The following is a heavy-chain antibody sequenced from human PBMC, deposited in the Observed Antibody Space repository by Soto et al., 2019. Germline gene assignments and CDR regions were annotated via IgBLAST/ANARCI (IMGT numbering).Heavy chain of an antibody. CDR2: ISGAALNT. D-gene: IGHD3-3*01. Sequence: EVQLLDSGGGLVQPGGSLRLSCAASGFTFSSYAMHWVRQAPGKGLEWVSTISGAALNTYYADSVKGRFTISRDSSKRTVYLQMNSLSAADTAVYYCAKDLWIGRGGGIDYWGQGTLVTVSS. J-gene: IGHJ4*02. CDR1: GFTFSSYA. V-gene: IGHV3-23*01. CDR3: AKDLWIGRGGGIDY.